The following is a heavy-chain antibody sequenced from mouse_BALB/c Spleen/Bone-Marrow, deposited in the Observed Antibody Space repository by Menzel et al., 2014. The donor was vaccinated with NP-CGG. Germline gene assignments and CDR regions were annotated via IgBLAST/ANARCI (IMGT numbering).Heavy chain of an antibody. V-gene: IGHV1-80*01. Sequence: VQLQQSGAELVRPGSSVKISCKASGYAFSRSWMNWVKRRPGQGLVWIGQIYPGDDDTNYSGKFKGRATLTADKSSGTAYMQLSSLTSEDSAVYFCAGSTPLAYWGQGTLVTVSA. D-gene: IGHD1-1*01. CDR3: AGSTPLAY. CDR2: IYPGDDDT. J-gene: IGHJ3*01. CDR1: GYAFSRSW.